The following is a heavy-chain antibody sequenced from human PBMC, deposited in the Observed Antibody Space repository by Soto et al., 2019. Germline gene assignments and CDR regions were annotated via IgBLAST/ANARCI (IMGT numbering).Heavy chain of an antibody. D-gene: IGHD3-22*01. CDR3: AKEDITMIVVVITKAAAFDI. V-gene: IGHV3-23*01. CDR2: ISGSGGST. CDR1: GLTFSSYA. J-gene: IGHJ3*02. Sequence: GGSLRLSCAASGLTFSSYAMSWIRQAPGKGLEWVSAISGSGGSTYYADSVKGRFTISRDNSKNTLYLQMNSLRAEDTAVYYCAKEDITMIVVVITKAAAFDIWGQGTMVTVSS.